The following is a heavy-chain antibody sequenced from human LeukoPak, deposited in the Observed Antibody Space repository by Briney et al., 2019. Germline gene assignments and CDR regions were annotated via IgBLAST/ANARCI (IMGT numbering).Heavy chain of an antibody. V-gene: IGHV3-30*03. Sequence: GGSLRLSCAASGFTFSSYAMSWVRQAPGKGLEWVAVISYDGSNKYYADSVKGRFTISRDNSKNTLYLQMNSLRAEDTAVYYCYSGSSEHSWGQGTLVTVSS. CDR1: GFTFSSYA. D-gene: IGHD1-26*01. CDR2: ISYDGSNK. J-gene: IGHJ5*02. CDR3: YSGSSEHS.